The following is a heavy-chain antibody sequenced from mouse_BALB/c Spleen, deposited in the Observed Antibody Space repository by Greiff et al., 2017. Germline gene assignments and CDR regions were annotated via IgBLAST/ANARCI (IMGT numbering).Heavy chain of an antibody. Sequence: EVNVVESGGGLVQPGGSLKLSCAASGFTFSSYTMSWVRQTPEKRLEWVAYISNGGGSTYYPDTVKGRFTISRDNAKNTLYLQMSSLKSEDTAMYYCARGTTVVAPYYYAMDYWGQGTSVTVSS. V-gene: IGHV5-12-2*01. J-gene: IGHJ4*01. CDR3: ARGTTVVAPYYYAMDY. CDR2: ISNGGGST. D-gene: IGHD1-1*01. CDR1: GFTFSSYT.